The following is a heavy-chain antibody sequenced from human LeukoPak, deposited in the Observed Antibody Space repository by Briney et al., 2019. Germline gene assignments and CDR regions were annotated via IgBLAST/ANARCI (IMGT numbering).Heavy chain of an antibody. D-gene: IGHD2-15*01. CDR3: ATTKVVVAAHYYYYYGMDV. J-gene: IGHJ6*02. CDR1: GFTVSSNY. V-gene: IGHV3-53*01. Sequence: PGGSLRLSCAASGFTVSSNYMSWVRQAPGKGLEWVSVIYSGGSTYYADSVKGRFTISRDNSKNTLYLQMNSLRAEDTAVYYCATTKVVVAAHYYYYYGMDVWGQGTTVTVSS. CDR2: IYSGGST.